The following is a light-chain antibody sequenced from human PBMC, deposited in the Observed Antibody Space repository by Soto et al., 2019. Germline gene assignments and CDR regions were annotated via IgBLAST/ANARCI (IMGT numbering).Light chain of an antibody. CDR2: EVT. J-gene: IGLJ2*01. Sequence: QSALTQPASVSGSPGQSITISCSGTNNEVGSYNLVSWYQQFPGKAPKLIIYEVTRRPSGISYRFSGSKSGNTAFLTISGLHAEDEADYYCCSYGVSTTVVFGGGTKLTVL. CDR3: CSYGVSTTVV. CDR1: NNEVGSYNL. V-gene: IGLV2-23*02.